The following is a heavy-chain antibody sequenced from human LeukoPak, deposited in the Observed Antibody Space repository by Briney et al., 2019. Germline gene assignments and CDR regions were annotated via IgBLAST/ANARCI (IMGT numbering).Heavy chain of an antibody. CDR2: ISAYNGNT. CDR3: ARVGWLQLYGAFDI. CDR1: GYTFTSYG. J-gene: IGHJ3*02. D-gene: IGHD5-24*01. Sequence: ASVKVACMASGYTFTSYGISWVRQAPGQGPEWMGWISAYNGNTNYAQKLQGRVTMTTDTSTSTAFKELRSPRSDDTAVYYCARVGWLQLYGAFDIWGQGTMVTVSS. V-gene: IGHV1-18*01.